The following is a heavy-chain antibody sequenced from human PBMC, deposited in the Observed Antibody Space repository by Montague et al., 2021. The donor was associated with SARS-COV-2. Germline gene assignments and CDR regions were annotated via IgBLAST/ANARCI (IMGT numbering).Heavy chain of an antibody. CDR2: IYYSGSA. CDR1: GGSISSYY. CDR3: ARDKGEYCSGGSCLYGMDV. Sequence: SETRSLTCTVSGGSISSYYWSWIRQPPGKGLEWIGYIYYSGSANYNPSLKSRVTISVDTSKNQFSLKLSSVTAADTAVHYCARDKGEYCSGGSCLYGMDVWGQGTTVTVSS. V-gene: IGHV4-59*01. J-gene: IGHJ6*02. D-gene: IGHD2-15*01.